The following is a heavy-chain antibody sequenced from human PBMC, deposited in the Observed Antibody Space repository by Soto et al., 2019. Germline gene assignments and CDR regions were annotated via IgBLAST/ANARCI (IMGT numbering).Heavy chain of an antibody. CDR1: RFTFSTYE. Sequence: EVQLVESGGALVQPGGSLRLSCAASRFTFSTYEMHWLRQAPGEGLEWVSYISSGGDTVHYADSVKGRFTISRDNTRNSLYLQMNSLRDEDTALYYCVRYCSSTLCNGVATRTFDYWGQGTLVTVSS. V-gene: IGHV3-48*03. CDR3: VRYCSSTLCNGVATRTFDY. J-gene: IGHJ4*02. CDR2: ISSGGDTV. D-gene: IGHD2-2*01.